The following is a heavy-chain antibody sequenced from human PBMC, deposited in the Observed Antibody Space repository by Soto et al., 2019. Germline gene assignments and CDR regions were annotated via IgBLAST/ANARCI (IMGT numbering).Heavy chain of an antibody. D-gene: IGHD5-18*01. J-gene: IGHJ4*02. V-gene: IGHV1-69*01. CDR2: IIPIFGTA. Sequence: QVQLVQSGAEVKKPGSSVKVSCKASGGTFSSYAISWVRQAPGQGLEWMGGIIPIFGTANYAQKFQGRVTITADESTSTACMGMSSLSSEDTAVYYCARAFGDTAMDSPDYWGQGTLVTVSS. CDR1: GGTFSSYA. CDR3: ARAFGDTAMDSPDY.